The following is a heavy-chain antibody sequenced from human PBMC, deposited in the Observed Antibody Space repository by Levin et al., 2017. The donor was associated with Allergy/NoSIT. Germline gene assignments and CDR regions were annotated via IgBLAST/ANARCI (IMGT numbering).Heavy chain of an antibody. D-gene: IGHD2-15*01. CDR3: ARDRGYCSSGICHAGGYFDY. Sequence: PGGSLRLSCAASGFTPTSNGMHWVRQAPGKGLEWVALILSDGSNQYYTNSVKGRFTISRDISKNTLFLQMNSLRAEDTAVYYCARDRGYCSSGICHAGGYFDYWGQGSLVTVSS. CDR2: ILSDGSNQ. J-gene: IGHJ4*02. CDR1: GFTPTSNG. V-gene: IGHV3-33*01.